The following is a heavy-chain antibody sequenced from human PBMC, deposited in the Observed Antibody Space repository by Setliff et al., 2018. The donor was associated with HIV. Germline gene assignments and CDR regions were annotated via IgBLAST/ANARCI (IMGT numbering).Heavy chain of an antibody. V-gene: IGHV3-23*01. Sequence: QSGGSLRLSCAASGFTFNNYAMSWVRQAPGKGLEWVSALSTSGDSTYYADSVKGRFTISRDNSKNTLYLQMNSLRAEDTAVYYCAKDNTWIPNGFDYWGQGTLVTVSS. D-gene: IGHD5-18*01. J-gene: IGHJ4*02. CDR1: GFTFNNYA. CDR3: AKDNTWIPNGFDY. CDR2: LSTSGDST.